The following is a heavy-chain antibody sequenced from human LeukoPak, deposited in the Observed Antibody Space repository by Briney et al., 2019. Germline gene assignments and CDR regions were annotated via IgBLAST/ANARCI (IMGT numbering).Heavy chain of an antibody. D-gene: IGHD5-24*01. CDR2: ISSSGSTI. Sequence: PGGSLRLSCAASRFTFSSYEMNWVRQAPGKGLEWVSYISSSGSTIYYADSVKGRFTISRDNDKNSLYLQMNSLRAEDTAVYYCARAMRWLSDYWGQGTLVTVSS. CDR1: RFTFSSYE. J-gene: IGHJ4*02. CDR3: ARAMRWLSDY. V-gene: IGHV3-48*03.